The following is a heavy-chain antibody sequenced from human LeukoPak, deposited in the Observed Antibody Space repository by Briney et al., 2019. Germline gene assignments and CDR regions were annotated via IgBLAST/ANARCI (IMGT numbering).Heavy chain of an antibody. Sequence: PSEILSLTCTVSGGSISHYYWSWIRQPPGKGLEWIGYIYYSGSTNYNPSLKSRVTISVDTSKNQFSLKLSSVTAADTAVYYCARGYYDSSGYLISYNLFDPWGQGTLATVSS. CDR2: IYYSGST. J-gene: IGHJ5*02. CDR3: ARGYYDSSGYLISYNLFDP. V-gene: IGHV4-59*01. D-gene: IGHD3-22*01. CDR1: GGSISHYY.